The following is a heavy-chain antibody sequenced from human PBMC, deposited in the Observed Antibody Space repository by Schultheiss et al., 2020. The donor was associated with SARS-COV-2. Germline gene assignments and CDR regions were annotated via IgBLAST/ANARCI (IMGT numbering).Heavy chain of an antibody. J-gene: IGHJ4*02. CDR1: GFTFTSSA. Sequence: SVKVSCKASGFTFTSSAVQWVRQALGQRLEWIGWIVVGSGNTNYAQKFHQRVTITRDMSTSTAYMELSSLRSEDTAVYYCATGVAATYYFDYWGQGTLVTVSS. CDR3: ATGVAATYYFDY. D-gene: IGHD1-26*01. CDR2: IVVGSGNT. V-gene: IGHV1-58*01.